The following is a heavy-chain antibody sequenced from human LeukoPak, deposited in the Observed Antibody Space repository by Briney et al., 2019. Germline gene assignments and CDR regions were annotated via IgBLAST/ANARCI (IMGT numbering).Heavy chain of an antibody. J-gene: IGHJ4*02. D-gene: IGHD1-26*01. Sequence: GGSLRLSCAASGFTFSRYWMTWVRQAPGKGLEWVANIKEDGSEKNYVDSAMGRFTISRDIAKNSLYLQMNSLRAEDTVVYYCAIAAGWEQAYWGQGTLVTVSS. CDR1: GFTFSRYW. CDR3: AIAAGWEQAY. V-gene: IGHV3-7*01. CDR2: IKEDGSEK.